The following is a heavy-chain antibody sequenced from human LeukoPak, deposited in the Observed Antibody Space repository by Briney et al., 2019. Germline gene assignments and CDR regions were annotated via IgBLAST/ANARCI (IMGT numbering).Heavy chain of an antibody. CDR1: GGSFSGYY. Sequence: KASETLSLTCAVYGGSFSGYYWSWIRQPPGKGLEWIGEINHTGSTNYNPSLKSRVTISVDTSKNQFSLKLSSVTAADTAVYYCARGPRRRYLHWFDPWGQGTLVTVSS. V-gene: IGHV4-34*01. D-gene: IGHD3-16*02. J-gene: IGHJ5*02. CDR3: ARGPRRRYLHWFDP. CDR2: INHTGST.